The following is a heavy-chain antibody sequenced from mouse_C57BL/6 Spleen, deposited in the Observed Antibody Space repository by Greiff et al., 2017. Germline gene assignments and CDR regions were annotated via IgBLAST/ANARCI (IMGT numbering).Heavy chain of an antibody. J-gene: IGHJ4*01. CDR2: ISSGGSYT. V-gene: IGHV5-6*01. Sequence: DVQLVESGGDLVKPGGSLKLSCAASGFTFSSYGMSWVRQTPDKRLEWVATISSGGSYTYYPDSVKGRFTISRDNAKNTLYLQMSSLKSEDTAMYYCARPLAGFYAMEYWGQGTSVTVSS. D-gene: IGHD4-1*01. CDR1: GFTFSSYG. CDR3: ARPLAGFYAMEY.